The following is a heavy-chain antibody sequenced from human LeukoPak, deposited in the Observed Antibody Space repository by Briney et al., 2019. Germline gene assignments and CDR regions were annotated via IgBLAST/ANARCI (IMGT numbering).Heavy chain of an antibody. Sequence: PGGSLRLSCAASGFTFIRYDMHWVRQAPGKGLEYVSAIRSNGGSTYYADSVKGRFTISRDNSKNTLYLQMSSLRAEDTAVYYCVKDRSGYDYFDFWGQGTLVTVSS. D-gene: IGHD5-12*01. CDR3: VKDRSGYDYFDF. CDR2: IRSNGGST. CDR1: GFTFIRYD. V-gene: IGHV3-64D*09. J-gene: IGHJ4*02.